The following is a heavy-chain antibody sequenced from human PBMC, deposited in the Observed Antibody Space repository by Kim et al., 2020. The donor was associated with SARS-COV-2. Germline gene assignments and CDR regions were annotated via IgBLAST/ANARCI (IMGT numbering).Heavy chain of an antibody. J-gene: IGHJ4*02. D-gene: IGHD3-22*01. V-gene: IGHV7-4-1*02. CDR3: ARSTYYYDSSLDY. Sequence: YAQGLQGRFVVSLDTSVRTAYLQISSLKAEDTAVYYCARSTYYYDSSLDYWGQGTLVTVSS.